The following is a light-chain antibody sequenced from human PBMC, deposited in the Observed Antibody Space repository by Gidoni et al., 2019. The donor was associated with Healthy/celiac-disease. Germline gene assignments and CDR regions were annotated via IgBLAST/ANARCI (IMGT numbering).Light chain of an antibody. V-gene: IGKV3-15*01. CDR2: GAS. Sequence: IVMTQSPATLSVSPGERATLSCRASQSVSSNLAWYQQKPGQAPRILIYGASTRATGSPARVSGSGSGTEFTLTISSLQSEDFAVYYCQQYNNWPRTFGQGTKVEIK. J-gene: IGKJ1*01. CDR3: QQYNNWPRT. CDR1: QSVSSN.